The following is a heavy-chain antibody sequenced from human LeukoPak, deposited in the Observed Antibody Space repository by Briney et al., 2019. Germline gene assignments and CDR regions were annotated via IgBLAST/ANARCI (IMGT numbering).Heavy chain of an antibody. CDR1: GFTFSNAW. D-gene: IGHD3-22*01. CDR2: IKSKTDGGTT. Sequence: GGSLRLSCVASGFTFSNAWMSWVRQAPGKGLEWVGRIKSKTDGGTTDYAAPVKGRFTISRDDSKNTLYLQMNSLKTEDTAVYYCTTGTYYYDSSGYYYDVEGAFDIWGQGTMVTVSS. CDR3: TTGTYYYDSSGYYYDVEGAFDI. J-gene: IGHJ3*02. V-gene: IGHV3-15*01.